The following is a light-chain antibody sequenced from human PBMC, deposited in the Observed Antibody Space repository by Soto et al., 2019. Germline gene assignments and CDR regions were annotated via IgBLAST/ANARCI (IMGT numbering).Light chain of an antibody. V-gene: IGKV1-33*01. J-gene: IGKJ5*01. CDR1: QNINNY. CDR3: QQYENLPT. Sequence: DIQLTQSRSSLSASVGDRVPITFQASQNINNYLNWYQQKPGRAPKLLIYEASNLEAGVPSRFRGSGSGTDFTFTISRLQPEDIATYYCQQYENLPTFGQGTRLEN. CDR2: EAS.